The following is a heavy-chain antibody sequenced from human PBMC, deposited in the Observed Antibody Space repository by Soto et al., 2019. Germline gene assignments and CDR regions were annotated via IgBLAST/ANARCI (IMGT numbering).Heavy chain of an antibody. CDR2: IYYSGST. CDR3: ARLLYSSGWYWGFDY. CDR1: GGSISSYY. V-gene: IGHV4-59*08. J-gene: IGHJ4*02. Sequence: SETLSLTCTVSGGSISSYYWSWIRQPPGKGLEWIGYIYYSGSTNYNPSLKSRVTISVDTSKNQFSLKLSSVTAADTAVYYCARLLYSSGWYWGFDYWGQGTLVTVSS. D-gene: IGHD6-19*01.